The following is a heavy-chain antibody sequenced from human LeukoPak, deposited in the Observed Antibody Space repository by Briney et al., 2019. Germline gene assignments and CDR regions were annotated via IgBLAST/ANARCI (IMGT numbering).Heavy chain of an antibody. V-gene: IGHV4-61*02. CDR3: ARAISRYFDWSRNPDAFDI. J-gene: IGHJ3*02. D-gene: IGHD3-9*01. CDR2: TYTSGST. CDR1: GGSISSGSYY. Sequence: SETLSLTCTVSGGSISSGSYYWSWIRQPAGNGLEWIGRTYTSGSTNYNPSLKSRVTVSVDTSKNQFSLKLSSVTAADTAVYYCARAISRYFDWSRNPDAFDIWGQGTMVTVSS.